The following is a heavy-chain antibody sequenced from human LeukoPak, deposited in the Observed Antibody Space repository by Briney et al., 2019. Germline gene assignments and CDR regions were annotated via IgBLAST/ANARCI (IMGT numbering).Heavy chain of an antibody. CDR3: AGNEHRGWDYFDY. CDR2: IYTSGST. J-gene: IGHJ4*02. D-gene: IGHD6-19*01. V-gene: IGHV4-61*02. Sequence: SQTLSLTCTVSGGSISSGSYYWSWIRQPAGKGLEWIGRIYTSGSTNYNPSLKSRVTISVDTSKNQFSLKLSSVTAADTAVYYCAGNEHRGWDYFDYWGQGTLVTVSS. CDR1: GGSISSGSYY.